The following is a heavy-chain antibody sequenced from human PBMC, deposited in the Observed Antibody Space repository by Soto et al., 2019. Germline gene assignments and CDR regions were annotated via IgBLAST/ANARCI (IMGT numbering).Heavy chain of an antibody. CDR2: IYYSGST. Sequence: KTSETLSLTCTVSGGSVSSGSYYWSWIRQPPGKGLEWIGYIYYSGSTNYNPSLKSRVTISVDTSKNQFSLKLSSVTAADTAVYYCARLKLGYCSGGSCPGAFDIWGQGTMVTVSS. D-gene: IGHD2-15*01. V-gene: IGHV4-61*01. CDR3: ARLKLGYCSGGSCPGAFDI. J-gene: IGHJ3*02. CDR1: GGSVSSGSYY.